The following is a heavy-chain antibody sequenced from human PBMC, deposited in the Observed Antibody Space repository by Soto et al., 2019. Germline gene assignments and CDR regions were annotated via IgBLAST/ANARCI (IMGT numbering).Heavy chain of an antibody. D-gene: IGHD5-12*01. Sequence: QVQLVQSGAAVKKPGSSVTVSCKASGGTFSSYTISWVRQAPGQGLEWMGGIIPIFGTANYAQKFQGRVTITADESTSTAYMELSSLRSEDTAMYYCARGNHRWLQLWYFDLWGRGALGTVSS. CDR1: GGTFSSYT. CDR3: ARGNHRWLQLWYFDL. V-gene: IGHV1-69*12. CDR2: IIPIFGTA. J-gene: IGHJ2*01.